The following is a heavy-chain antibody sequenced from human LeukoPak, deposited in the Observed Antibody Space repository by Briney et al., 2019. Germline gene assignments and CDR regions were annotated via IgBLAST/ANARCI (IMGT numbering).Heavy chain of an antibody. CDR1: GFTFSSYS. D-gene: IGHD3-16*01. Sequence: PGGSLRLSCAASGFTFSSYSMNWVRQAPGKGLDWVSSISSSSSYIYYADSVKGRFTISRDNAKNSLYLQMNSLRAEDTAVYYCARAPYGITFGPGDYWGQGTLVTVSS. V-gene: IGHV3-21*01. J-gene: IGHJ4*02. CDR3: ARAPYGITFGPGDY. CDR2: ISSSSSYI.